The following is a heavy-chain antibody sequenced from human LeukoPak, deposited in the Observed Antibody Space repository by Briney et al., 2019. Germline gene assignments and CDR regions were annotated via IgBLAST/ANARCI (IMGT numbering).Heavy chain of an antibody. D-gene: IGHD6-19*01. CDR1: GFTVSSNY. Sequence: GGSLRLSCAASGFTVSSNYMSWVRQAPGKGLEWVSVIYSGGSTYYADSVKGRFTISRDNAKNSLYLQMNSLRAEDTAVYYCARPIAVAGTRDDAFDIWGQGTMVTVSS. J-gene: IGHJ3*02. V-gene: IGHV3-53*01. CDR2: IYSGGST. CDR3: ARPIAVAGTRDDAFDI.